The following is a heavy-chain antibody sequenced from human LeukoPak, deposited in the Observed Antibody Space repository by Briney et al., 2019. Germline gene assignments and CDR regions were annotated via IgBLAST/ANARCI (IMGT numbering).Heavy chain of an antibody. J-gene: IGHJ6*03. CDR2: IWFDGTYE. D-gene: IGHD4-17*01. Sequence: GGSLRLSCAASGFTFSSYGMHWVRQAPGKGLEWVALIWFDGTYEYYADSVKGRFTISRDNSNKALYLQMNSLRAEDTAVYYCAKERDYAEDMDVWGKGTTVTVSS. CDR3: AKERDYAEDMDV. CDR1: GFTFSSYG. V-gene: IGHV3-33*06.